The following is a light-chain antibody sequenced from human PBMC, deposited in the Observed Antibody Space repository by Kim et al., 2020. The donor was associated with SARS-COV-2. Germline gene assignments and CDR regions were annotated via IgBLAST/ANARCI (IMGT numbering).Light chain of an antibody. CDR2: ETA. Sequence: LFASVGDRITITGRASQSISNVLAWYQQKPGRAPKLLIYETASLQSGVPSRFTGRGSGTEFSLTISSLQPDDFATYYCQQYFSLSTFGQGTKLEI. CDR1: QSISNV. J-gene: IGKJ2*01. V-gene: IGKV1-5*03. CDR3: QQYFSLST.